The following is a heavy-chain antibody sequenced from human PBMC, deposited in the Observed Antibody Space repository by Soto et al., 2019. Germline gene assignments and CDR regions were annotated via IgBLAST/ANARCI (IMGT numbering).Heavy chain of an antibody. D-gene: IGHD5-18*01. Sequence: QVQLVESGGGVVQPGRSLRLSCAASGFTFSSYAMHWVRQAPGKGLEWVAVISYDGSNKYYADSVKGRFTISRDNSKNTLYLQMNSLRAEDTAVYYCARETWIQLWSGRSLDYWGQGTLVTVSS. CDR1: GFTFSSYA. V-gene: IGHV3-30-3*01. CDR3: ARETWIQLWSGRSLDY. CDR2: ISYDGSNK. J-gene: IGHJ4*02.